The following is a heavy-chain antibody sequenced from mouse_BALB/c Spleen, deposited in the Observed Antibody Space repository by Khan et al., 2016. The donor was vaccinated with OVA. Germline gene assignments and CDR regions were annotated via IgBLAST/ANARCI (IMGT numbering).Heavy chain of an antibody. J-gene: IGHJ2*01. V-gene: IGHV3-2*02. CDR3: ARVYGGDFDY. D-gene: IGHD1-1*01. CDR1: GYSIASDYA. Sequence: VRLQQSGPGLVKPSQSLSLTCTVTGYSIASDYAWNWIRQFPGNILEWMGFISYSGNTNYNPSFKSRISITRDTSKNQFFLQLNSVTSEDTATYYGARVYGGDFDYWGQGTTLTVSS. CDR2: ISYSGNT.